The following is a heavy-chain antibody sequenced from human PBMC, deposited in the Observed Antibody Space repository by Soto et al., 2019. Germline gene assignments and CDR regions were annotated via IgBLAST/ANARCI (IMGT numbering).Heavy chain of an antibody. J-gene: IGHJ3*02. CDR2: ISAYNGNT. CDR3: ARQYNYDSSGYYYGYAFDS. V-gene: IGHV1-18*04. CDR1: GYTFTSYG. D-gene: IGHD3-22*01. Sequence: ASVKVSCKASGYTFTSYGISWVRQAPGQGLEWMGWISAYNGNTNYAQKLQGRVTMTTDTSTSTAYMELRSLRSDDTAVYYCARQYNYDSSGYYYGYAFDSWGQGTMVTVSS.